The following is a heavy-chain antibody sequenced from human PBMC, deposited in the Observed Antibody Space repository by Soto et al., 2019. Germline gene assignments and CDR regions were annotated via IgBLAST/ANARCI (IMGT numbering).Heavy chain of an antibody. D-gene: IGHD6-6*01. Sequence: QVQLVQSGAEVQKPGSSVKVSCKASGGTFSSYAISWVRQAPGHGREWLGGIIPIFGTANYAQKFKGRVMITADESTSRAYMELSSLRSEDTAVYYCARDIAARLFYYKGMDVWGQGTTVTVSS. CDR3: ARDIAARLFYYKGMDV. J-gene: IGHJ6*02. CDR2: IIPIFGTA. CDR1: GGTFSSYA. V-gene: IGHV1-69*01.